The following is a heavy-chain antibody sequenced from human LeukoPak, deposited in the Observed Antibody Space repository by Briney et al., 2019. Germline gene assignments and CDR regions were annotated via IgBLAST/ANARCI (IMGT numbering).Heavy chain of an antibody. CDR3: ARTIREQWLTIDY. CDR2: IKQDGSAK. V-gene: IGHV3-7*04. J-gene: IGHJ4*02. D-gene: IGHD6-19*01. Sequence: GGSLRLSCAASGFTFSNYWMNWVRQAPGKGLEWVANIKQDGSAKYYVDSVKGRFTISRDNAKNSLYLQMNSLGAEDTAVYYCARTIREQWLTIDYWGQGTLVTFSS. CDR1: GFTFSNYW.